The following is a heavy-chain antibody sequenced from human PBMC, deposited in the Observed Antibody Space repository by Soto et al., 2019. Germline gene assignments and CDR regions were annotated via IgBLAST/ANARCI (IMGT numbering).Heavy chain of an antibody. J-gene: IGHJ3*02. V-gene: IGHV1-18*01. CDR2: ISAYNGNP. D-gene: IGHD3-10*01. CDR1: VYTFPSHG. Sequence: ASVKVSCKASVYTFPSHGISWVRQAPAQRLEGMGWISAYNGNPNYAQKLQGRVNMTTDTSTSTAYMELRSLRSDDTAVYYCARDSMYYYGSGSYYMLYNDAFDIWAKGQWSPSPQ. CDR3: ARDSMYYYGSGSYYMLYNDAFDI.